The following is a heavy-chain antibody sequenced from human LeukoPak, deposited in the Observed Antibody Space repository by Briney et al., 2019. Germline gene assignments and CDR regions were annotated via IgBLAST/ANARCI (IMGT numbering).Heavy chain of an antibody. CDR2: ISSSGNNT. CDR1: GFTFNSYA. CDR3: ARDPYSGSYSDYYYYYMDV. V-gene: IGHV3-23*01. Sequence: GGSLRLSCAASGFTFNSYAMNWVRQAPGKGLEWVSTISSSGNNTYYTDSVKGRFTISRDNSKNTLFLQMNSLRVDDTAVYYCARDPYSGSYSDYYYYYMDVWGKGTTVTVSS. D-gene: IGHD1-26*01. J-gene: IGHJ6*03.